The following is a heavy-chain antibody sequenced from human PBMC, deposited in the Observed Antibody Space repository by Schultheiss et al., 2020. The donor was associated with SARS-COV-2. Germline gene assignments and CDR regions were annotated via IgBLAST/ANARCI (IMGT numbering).Heavy chain of an antibody. CDR3: SRDILGGYYGMDV. CDR1: GFTFSSYA. CDR2: IKSKTDGGTT. V-gene: IGHV3-49*04. J-gene: IGHJ6*02. D-gene: IGHD3-16*01. Sequence: GGSLRLSCAASGFTFSSYAMSWVRQAPGKGLEWVGRIKSKTDGGTTEYAAPVKGRFTISRDDSKSIAYLQMNSLKTEDTAVYYCSRDILGGYYGMDVWGQGTTVTVSS.